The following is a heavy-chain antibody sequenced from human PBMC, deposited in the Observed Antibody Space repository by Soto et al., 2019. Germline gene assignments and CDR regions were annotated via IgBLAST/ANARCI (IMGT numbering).Heavy chain of an antibody. V-gene: IGHV3-23*01. J-gene: IGHJ6*02. CDR3: AKRINSGSNYVVNAMDV. Sequence: EVQLLESGGTLVQVGGSLRLSCVASGFSFSNYAVTWVRQAPGKGLEWVSAISGSGAGTYYADSVKGRFTISRDNSKNTVHLQMNSLRVEDTAVYHCAKRINSGSNYVVNAMDVWGQGTTVIVS. CDR1: GFSFSNYA. D-gene: IGHD1-26*01. CDR2: ISGSGAGT.